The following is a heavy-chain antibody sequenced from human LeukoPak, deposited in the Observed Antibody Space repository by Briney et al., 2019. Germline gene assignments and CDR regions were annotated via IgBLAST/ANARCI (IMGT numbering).Heavy chain of an antibody. Sequence: SETLSLTCTVSGGSISSYYWSWIRQPPGKGLEWIGYIYYSGSTNYNPSLKGRVTISVDTSKNQFSLKPSSVTAADTAVYYCARVRGYDPENFDYWGQGTLVTVSS. CDR3: ARVRGYDPENFDY. J-gene: IGHJ4*02. D-gene: IGHD5-12*01. V-gene: IGHV4-59*12. CDR2: IYYSGST. CDR1: GGSISSYY.